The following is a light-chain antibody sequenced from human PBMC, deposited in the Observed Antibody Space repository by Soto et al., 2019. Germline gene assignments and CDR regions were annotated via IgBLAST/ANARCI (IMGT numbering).Light chain of an antibody. CDR1: SSDAGGYNY. J-gene: IGLJ3*02. CDR2: DVS. CDR3: SSYTSSSTLGV. Sequence: QSALTQPASVSGSPGQSITISCTGTSSDAGGYNYVSWHQQHPGKAPKLMIYDVSNRPSGVSNRFSDSKSGNTASLTISGLQAEDEADYYCSSYTSSSTLGVFGGGTKVTVL. V-gene: IGLV2-14*01.